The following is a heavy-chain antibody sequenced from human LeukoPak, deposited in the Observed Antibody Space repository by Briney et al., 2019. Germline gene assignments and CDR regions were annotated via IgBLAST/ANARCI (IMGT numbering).Heavy chain of an antibody. V-gene: IGHV3-23*01. Sequence: GGSPRLSCAASGFTFSIYDMSWVRQAPGKGLEWVSGISDTGGSTYYADSVKGRFTFSRDNSKNTMYLQMNSLRAEDTAVYYCAKSRPGPYFDYWGQGTLVTVSS. CDR3: AKSRPGPYFDY. J-gene: IGHJ4*02. CDR1: GFTFSIYD. D-gene: IGHD3-10*01. CDR2: ISDTGGST.